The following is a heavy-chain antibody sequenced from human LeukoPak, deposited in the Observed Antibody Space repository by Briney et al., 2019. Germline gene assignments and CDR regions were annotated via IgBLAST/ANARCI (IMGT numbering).Heavy chain of an antibody. D-gene: IGHD3-3*01. Sequence: SETLSLTCTVSGGCISSYYWSWIRQPPGKRLEWIGHIYYSGSTNYNPSLKSRVTISVDTSKNQSSLKLSSVTAADTAVYYCASRSSIWSGYQDTLYYFDSWGQGTLVTVSS. CDR2: IYYSGST. V-gene: IGHV4-59*01. CDR1: GGCISSYY. CDR3: ASRSSIWSGYQDTLYYFDS. J-gene: IGHJ4*02.